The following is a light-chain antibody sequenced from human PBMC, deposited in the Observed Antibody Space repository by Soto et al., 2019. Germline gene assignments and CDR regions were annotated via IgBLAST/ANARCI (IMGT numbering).Light chain of an antibody. CDR2: DAS. CDR1: QSISSW. CDR3: QQYNSYSLT. Sequence: GDRVTITCRASQSISSWLAWYQQKKGKAPKLLIYDASSLESGVPSRLRGSGYGTELTLTISSLQTDDFETYYCQQYNSYSLTFGHGTKVDI. V-gene: IGKV1-5*01. J-gene: IGKJ1*01.